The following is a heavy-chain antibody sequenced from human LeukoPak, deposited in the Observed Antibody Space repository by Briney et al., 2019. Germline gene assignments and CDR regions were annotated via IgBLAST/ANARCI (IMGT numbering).Heavy chain of an antibody. CDR2: IYTSGST. J-gene: IGHJ4*02. Sequence: PSETLSLTCTVSGGSISSYYWSWIRQPAGKGLEWIGRIYTSGSTNYNPSLKSRVTMSVDTSKNQFSLKLNSVTAADTAVYYCAREGRSMIVVVNHFDYWGQGTLVTVSS. CDR3: AREGRSMIVVVNHFDY. V-gene: IGHV4-4*07. D-gene: IGHD3-22*01. CDR1: GGSISSYY.